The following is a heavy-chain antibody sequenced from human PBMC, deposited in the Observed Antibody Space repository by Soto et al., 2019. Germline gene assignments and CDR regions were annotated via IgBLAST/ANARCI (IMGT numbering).Heavy chain of an antibody. Sequence: QVQLQESGPGLVKPSGTLSLTCAVSGGSISSSNWWSWVRQPPGKGLEWIGEIYHSGSTNYNPSLTSRVTIXADXSXSKSSLRRSSVTAADTAVYYCARDQLAVAANWWFVPWGQGTLVTVSS. CDR3: ARDQLAVAANWWFVP. J-gene: IGHJ5*02. D-gene: IGHD6-19*01. CDR2: IYHSGST. V-gene: IGHV4-4*02. CDR1: GGSISSSNW.